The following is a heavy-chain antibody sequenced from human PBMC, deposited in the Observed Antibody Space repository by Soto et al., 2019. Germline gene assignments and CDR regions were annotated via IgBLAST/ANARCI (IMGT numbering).Heavy chain of an antibody. J-gene: IGHJ3*02. V-gene: IGHV1-18*01. CDR2: ISAYNGNT. CDR3: ASIFAGSYDSSGYVGDAFDI. CDR1: GYTFTSYG. Sequence: ASVKVSCKASGYTFTSYGISWVRQAPGQGLEWMGWISAYNGNTNYAQKFQGRVTMTTDTSTSTAYMELGSLRSEDTAVYYCASIFAGSYDSSGYVGDAFDIWGQGTMVTVSS. D-gene: IGHD3-22*01.